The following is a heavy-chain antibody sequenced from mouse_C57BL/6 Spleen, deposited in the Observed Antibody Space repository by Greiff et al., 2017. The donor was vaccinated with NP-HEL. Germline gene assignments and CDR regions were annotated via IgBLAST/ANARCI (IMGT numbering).Heavy chain of an antibody. CDR3: AREGNYDYDWYFDV. CDR2: ISDGGSYT. D-gene: IGHD2-4*01. CDR1: GFTFSSYA. Sequence: EVHLVESGGGLVKPGGSLKLSCAASGFTFSSYAMSWVRQTPEKRLEWVATISDGGSYTYYPDNVKGRFTISRDNAKNNLYLQMSHLKSEDTAMYYCAREGNYDYDWYFDVWGTGTTVTVSS. V-gene: IGHV5-4*01. J-gene: IGHJ1*03.